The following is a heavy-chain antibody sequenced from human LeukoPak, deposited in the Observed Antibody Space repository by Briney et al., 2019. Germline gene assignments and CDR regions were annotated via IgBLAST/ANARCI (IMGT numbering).Heavy chain of an antibody. CDR3: AREAIAVVPAAISGGNWFDP. D-gene: IGHD2-2*01. CDR1: GGSISSGDYY. CDR2: IYYSGST. J-gene: IGHJ5*02. V-gene: IGHV4-30-4*08. Sequence: SETLSLTCTVSGGSISSGDYYWSWIRQPPGKGLEWIGYIYYSGSTYYNPSLKSRVTILVDTSKNQFSLKLSSVTAADTAVYYCAREAIAVVPAAISGGNWFDPWGQGTLVTVSS.